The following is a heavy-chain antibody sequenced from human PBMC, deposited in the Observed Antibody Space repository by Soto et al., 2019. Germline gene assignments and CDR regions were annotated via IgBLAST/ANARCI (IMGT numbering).Heavy chain of an antibody. Sequence: QVQLVESGGGVVQPGRSLRLSCAASGFTFSSYAMHWVRQAPGKGLEWVAVISYDGSNKYYADSVKGRFTISRDNSKNTLYLQMHSLRAEDTAVYYCARDRPSGYSSGWYGDDAFDIWGQGTMVTVSS. V-gene: IGHV3-30-3*01. CDR2: ISYDGSNK. D-gene: IGHD6-19*01. CDR3: ARDRPSGYSSGWYGDDAFDI. CDR1: GFTFSSYA. J-gene: IGHJ3*02.